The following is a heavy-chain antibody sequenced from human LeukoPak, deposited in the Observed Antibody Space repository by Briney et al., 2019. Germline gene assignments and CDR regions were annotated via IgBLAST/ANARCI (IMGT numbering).Heavy chain of an antibody. Sequence: GESLKISCKGSGYSFTSYWIGWVRQMPGKGLEMMAIIYPGDSDTTYSPSFQGQVTISADKSISTAYLQWSSLKASDTAMYYCARLKDSSNSYYFDYWGQGTLVTVSS. CDR2: IYPGDSDT. CDR1: GYSFTSYW. V-gene: IGHV5-51*01. CDR3: ARLKDSSNSYYFDY. D-gene: IGHD6-13*01. J-gene: IGHJ4*02.